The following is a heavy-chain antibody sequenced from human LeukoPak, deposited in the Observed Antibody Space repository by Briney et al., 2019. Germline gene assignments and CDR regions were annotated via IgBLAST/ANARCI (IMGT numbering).Heavy chain of an antibody. CDR1: GFTVSSNY. J-gene: IGHJ6*02. V-gene: IGHV3-53*01. CDR3: ARDPLSGKKPNYYYYGMDV. CDR2: IYSGGST. Sequence: PGGSLRLSCAASGFTVSSNYMSWVRQAPGKGLEWVSVIYSGGSTYYADSVKGRFTISRDNSKNTLYLEMDSLRAEDTAVYYCARDPLSGKKPNYYYYGMDVWGQGTTVTVSS. D-gene: IGHD5-12*01.